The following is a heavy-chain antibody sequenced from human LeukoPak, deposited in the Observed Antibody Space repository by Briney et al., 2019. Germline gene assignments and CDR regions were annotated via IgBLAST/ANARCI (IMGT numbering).Heavy chain of an antibody. J-gene: IGHJ4*02. CDR1: GGAISSYY. CDR3: ARQMVRGVIFDY. Sequence: SETLSLTCTVSGGAISSYYWSWIRQPAGKGLEWIGRIYTSGSTNYNPSLKSRVTMSVDTSKNQFSLKLSSVTAADTAVYYCARQMVRGVIFDYWGQGTLVTVSS. D-gene: IGHD3-10*01. V-gene: IGHV4-4*07. CDR2: IYTSGST.